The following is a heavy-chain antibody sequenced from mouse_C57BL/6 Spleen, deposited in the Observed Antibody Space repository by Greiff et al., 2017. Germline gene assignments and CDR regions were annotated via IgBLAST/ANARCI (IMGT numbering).Heavy chain of an antibody. D-gene: IGHD1-1*01. CDR1: GYTFTSYW. CDR3: ARRNVTAVDT. J-gene: IGHJ3*01. V-gene: IGHV1-69*01. Sequence: QVQLQQPGAELVMPGASVKLSCKASGYTFTSYWMHWVKQRPGQGLEWIGEIDPSDSYTNYNQKFKGKSTLTVDKSSSTAYMQLSSLTSEDSAVYYCARRNVTAVDTWGQGTLVTVSA. CDR2: IDPSDSYT.